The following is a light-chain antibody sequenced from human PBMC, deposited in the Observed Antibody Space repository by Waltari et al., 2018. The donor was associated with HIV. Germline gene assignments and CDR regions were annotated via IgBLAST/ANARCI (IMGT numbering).Light chain of an antibody. V-gene: IGKV3-15*01. J-gene: IGKJ1*01. CDR3: QQYKKWPPWT. CDR1: QSVGSN. Sequence: EIVMTQSPATLSVSPGERATLSCRASQSVGSNLAWYQQKPGQAPRLLIYGASTRATGIPARFSGSGSGTEFTLTISSLQSEDFAVYYCQQYKKWPPWTFGQGTKVEIK. CDR2: GAS.